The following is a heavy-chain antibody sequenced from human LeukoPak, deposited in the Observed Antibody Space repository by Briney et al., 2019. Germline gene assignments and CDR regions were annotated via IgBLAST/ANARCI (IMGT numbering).Heavy chain of an antibody. CDR1: GGTFSSYA. D-gene: IGHD3-3*01. CDR2: IIPIFGTA. Sequence: ASVKVSCKASGGTFSSYAISWVRQAPGQGLEWMGGIIPIFGTANYAQKFQGRVTITTDESTSTAYMELSSLRSEDTAVYYCARVYDFWSGKYNWLDPWGQGTLVTVSS. CDR3: ARVYDFWSGKYNWLDP. J-gene: IGHJ5*02. V-gene: IGHV1-69*05.